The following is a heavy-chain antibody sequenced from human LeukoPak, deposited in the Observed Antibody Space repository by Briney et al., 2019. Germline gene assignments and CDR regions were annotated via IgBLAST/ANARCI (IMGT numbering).Heavy chain of an antibody. Sequence: GSLRLSCAASGFTFSSYGMHWVRQAPGKGLEWVAVIWHDGSNKYYADSVKGRFTISRDNSKNTLYLQMNSLRAEDTAVYYCARDSWFPRAFDIWGQGTMVTVSS. CDR2: IWHDGSNK. D-gene: IGHD6-13*01. CDR1: GFTFSSYG. J-gene: IGHJ3*02. CDR3: ARDSWFPRAFDI. V-gene: IGHV3-33*01.